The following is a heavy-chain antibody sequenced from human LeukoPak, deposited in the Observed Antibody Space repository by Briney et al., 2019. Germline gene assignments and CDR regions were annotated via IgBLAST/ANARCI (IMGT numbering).Heavy chain of an antibody. D-gene: IGHD2-8*01. Sequence: GSLRLSCAASGFTFSSYSMNWVRQAPGKGLEWVSSISSSSSYIYYADSVKGRFTISRDNAKNSLYLQMNSLRAEDTAVYYCARDQMVYAISDIYTPGAFDIWGQGTMVTVSS. V-gene: IGHV3-21*01. CDR3: ARDQMVYAISDIYTPGAFDI. J-gene: IGHJ3*02. CDR1: GFTFSSYS. CDR2: ISSSSSYI.